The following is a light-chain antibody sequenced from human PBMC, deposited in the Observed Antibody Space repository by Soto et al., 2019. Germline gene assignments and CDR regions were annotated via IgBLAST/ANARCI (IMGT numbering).Light chain of an antibody. CDR3: ISYTGSSTSYV. Sequence: QSALTQPASVSDSPGQSITISCTGTSSDVGGSNFVSWYQQHPGKPPKLIIYEVSNRPSGVSSRFSGSKSGNTASLTISGLQAEDEADYYCISYTGSSTSYVFGSGTKLTVL. J-gene: IGLJ1*01. CDR1: SSDVGGSNF. CDR2: EVS. V-gene: IGLV2-14*01.